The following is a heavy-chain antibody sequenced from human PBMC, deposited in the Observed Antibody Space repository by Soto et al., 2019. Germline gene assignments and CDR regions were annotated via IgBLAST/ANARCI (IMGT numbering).Heavy chain of an antibody. D-gene: IGHD2-15*01. V-gene: IGHV1-24*01. CDR3: SVLVVVAAQYYYFDY. CDR2: FDPEDGET. J-gene: IGHJ4*02. CDR1: GYTLTELS. Sequence: ASVKVSCKVSGYTLTELSMHWVRQAPGKGLEWMGGFDPEDGETIYAQKFQGRVTMTEDTSTDTAYMELSSLRSEDTAVYYCSVLVVVAAQYYYFDYWGQGTLVTVSS.